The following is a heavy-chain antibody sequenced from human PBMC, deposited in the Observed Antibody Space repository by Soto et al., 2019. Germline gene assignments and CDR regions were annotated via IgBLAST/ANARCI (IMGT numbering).Heavy chain of an antibody. CDR3: AGGQYYFDY. CDR2: ISYDGSNK. CDR1: GFPFSSYG. Sequence: QVQLVESGGGVVQSGTSLRLSCAASGFPFSSYGMHWVRQAPGKELEWVAQISYDGSNKFYADSVKGRFTISRDNSKNTLYLQMSSLRAEDTAVYYCAGGQYYFDYCGQGTVVSVSS. J-gene: IGHJ4*02. V-gene: IGHV3-30*03. D-gene: IGHD2-15*01.